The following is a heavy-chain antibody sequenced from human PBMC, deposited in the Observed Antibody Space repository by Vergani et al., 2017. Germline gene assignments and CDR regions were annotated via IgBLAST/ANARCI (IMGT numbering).Heavy chain of an antibody. V-gene: IGHV3-23*01. CDR2: ISGSGGST. CDR3: AKANPGNSSYDYLCYCHAMDV. Sequence: EVQLLESGGDLVQPGWSLRLSCAASGFTFNHYAMNWVRQAPGKGLEWVSGISGSGGSTYYAGSVKGRFTISRDSSKTTLYLQMNSLSAGVTAVNYCAKANPGNSSYDYLCYCHAMDVWGQGTTVTVSS. D-gene: IGHD5-12*01. CDR1: GFTFNHYA. J-gene: IGHJ6*02.